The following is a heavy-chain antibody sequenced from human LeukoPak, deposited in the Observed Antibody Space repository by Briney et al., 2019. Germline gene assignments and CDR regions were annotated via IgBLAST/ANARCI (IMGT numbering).Heavy chain of an antibody. CDR1: GGSITSYY. Sequence: SETLSLTCTVSGGSITSYYWSWIRQPPGRGLEWIGYIYYSGSTNYNPSLKSRVTVSVDTSKSQFSLRLTSVTAADTAVYYSARHADYGGYLDYWGQGTLVTVSS. V-gene: IGHV4-59*08. J-gene: IGHJ4*02. CDR2: IYYSGST. D-gene: IGHD4-23*01. CDR3: ARHADYGGYLDY.